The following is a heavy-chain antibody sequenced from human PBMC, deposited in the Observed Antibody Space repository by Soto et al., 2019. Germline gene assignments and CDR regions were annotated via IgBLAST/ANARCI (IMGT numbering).Heavy chain of an antibody. V-gene: IGHV3-23*01. D-gene: IGHD6-6*01. Sequence: PGGSLRLSCAASGFTFSGYAWSWIRQAPGKGLEWVAAISGSGGSTYYADSVKGRFTISRDNSKATLYLQMTSLRAEDTAVYYRAKERRWGYSSSCSDYWGQGTPVPGSS. CDR1: GFTFSGYA. CDR3: AKERRWGYSSSCSDY. CDR2: ISGSGGST. J-gene: IGHJ4*02.